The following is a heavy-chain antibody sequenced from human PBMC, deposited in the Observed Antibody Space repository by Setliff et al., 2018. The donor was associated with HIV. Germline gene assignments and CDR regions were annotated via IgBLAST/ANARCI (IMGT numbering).Heavy chain of an antibody. J-gene: IGHJ6*03. D-gene: IGHD2-2*01. CDR2: IYYSGST. CDR3: ARVFRWYCSSTSCRTPYYYYSYMDV. V-gene: IGHV4-59*01. CDR1: GDSISSYY. Sequence: SETLSLTCTVSGDSISSYYWSWIRQPPGKGLEWIGYIYYSGSTNYNPSLKSRVTISVDTPKNQFSLKLSSVTAADTAVYYRARVFRWYCSSTSCRTPYYYYSYMDVWGKGTTVTVSS.